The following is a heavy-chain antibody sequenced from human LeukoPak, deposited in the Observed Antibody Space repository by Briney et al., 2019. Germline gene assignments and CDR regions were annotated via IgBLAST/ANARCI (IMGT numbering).Heavy chain of an antibody. CDR1: GFTFNNYA. Sequence: GGSLRLSCAASGFTFNNYAMTWVRQAPGKGLEWVSAISGRGDTTYYADSVKGRFSISRDNAKNTLYLQMNSLRVEDTAVYYCARGRPHGNDYWGQGTLVTVSS. CDR2: ISGRGDTT. J-gene: IGHJ4*02. D-gene: IGHD4-23*01. CDR3: ARGRPHGNDY. V-gene: IGHV3-23*01.